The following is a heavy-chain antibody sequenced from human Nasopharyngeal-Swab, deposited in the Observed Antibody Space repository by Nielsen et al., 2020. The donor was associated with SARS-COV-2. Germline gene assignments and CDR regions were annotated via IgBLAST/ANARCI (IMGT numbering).Heavy chain of an antibody. CDR2: ISSSGSTI. D-gene: IGHD3-10*01. CDR3: ARDLVPEGFGGSHMCFHL. CDR1: GFTFSSYE. J-gene: IGHJ1*01. Sequence: GESLKISCAASGFTFSSYEMNWVRQAPGKGLEWVSYISSSGSTIFYADSVKGRFSISRDNAQNSLFLQMNSLRAEDTAVYYCARDLVPEGFGGSHMCFHLWGQGTLVTVSS. V-gene: IGHV3-48*03.